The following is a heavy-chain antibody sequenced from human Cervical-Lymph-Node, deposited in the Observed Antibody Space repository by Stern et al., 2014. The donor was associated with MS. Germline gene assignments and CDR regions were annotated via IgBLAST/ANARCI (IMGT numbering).Heavy chain of an antibody. Sequence: VQLVQSGAEVKKPGSSMNVSCKTSGGTFSSSYAITWMRQAPGQGLEWMGRIIPILGLANYAQKFQGRVIITADKSTSTTYMELGSLRSEDTAVYYCARGVVSNRAAATLHNLFDPWGQGTLVTVSS. CDR2: IIPILGLA. D-gene: IGHD2-15*01. V-gene: IGHV1-69*09. CDR1: GGTFSSSYA. CDR3: ARGVVSNRAAATLHNLFDP. J-gene: IGHJ5*02.